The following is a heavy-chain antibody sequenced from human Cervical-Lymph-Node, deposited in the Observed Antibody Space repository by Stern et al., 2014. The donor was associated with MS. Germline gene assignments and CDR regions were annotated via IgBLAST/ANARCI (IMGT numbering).Heavy chain of an antibody. J-gene: IGHJ3*02. CDR1: GFSLSTRGVG. V-gene: IGHV2-5*02. D-gene: IGHD6-13*01. Sequence: QVTLKESGPMLVKPTQTLTLTCTCSGFSLSTRGVGVGWIRQPPGKALEXLTLLFWDDDTRYSPSLKARLTVTRVASKNQVVLTLTHMDPLDTATYYCVHLLTDSWGYSFDIWGQGTMVTVSS. CDR3: VHLLTDSWGYSFDI. CDR2: LFWDDDT.